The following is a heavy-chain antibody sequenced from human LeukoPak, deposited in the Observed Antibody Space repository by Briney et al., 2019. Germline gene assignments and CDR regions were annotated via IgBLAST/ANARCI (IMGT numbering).Heavy chain of an antibody. J-gene: IGHJ4*02. CDR3: AKDRGYYGSGSYLSDY. CDR2: ISGSGDNT. D-gene: IGHD3-10*01. CDR1: GFTFSSYA. Sequence: PGGSLRLSCAASGFTFSSYAMSWVRQPPGKGREWVSGISGSGDNTYYADSVKGRFTISRDNSKKTLYLHLNSLRVEDAAVYYCAKDRGYYGSGSYLSDYWGQGTLVTVSS. V-gene: IGHV3-23*01.